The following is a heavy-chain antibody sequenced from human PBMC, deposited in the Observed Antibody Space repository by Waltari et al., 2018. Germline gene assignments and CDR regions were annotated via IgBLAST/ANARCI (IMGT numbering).Heavy chain of an antibody. CDR3: AIGVRGVMVDV. CDR1: GYTFTSYD. V-gene: IGHV1-69-2*01. CDR2: VDPEDGET. D-gene: IGHD3-10*01. Sequence: VQLVQSGAEVKKPGASVKVSCKASGYTFTSYDINWVRQATGKGLEWMGRVDPEDGETIYAEKFQGRVTITADTSTDTAYMELSSLRSEDTAVYYCAIGVRGVMVDVWGKGTTVTVSS. J-gene: IGHJ6*04.